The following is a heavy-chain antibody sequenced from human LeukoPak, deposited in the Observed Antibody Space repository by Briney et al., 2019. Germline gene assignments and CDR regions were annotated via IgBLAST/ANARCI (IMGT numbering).Heavy chain of an antibody. CDR2: TYYRSKWYN. CDR1: GDSFSSNSAA. V-gene: IGHV6-1*01. CDR3: ASGRNDAFDI. Sequence: SQTLSLTCAISGDSFSSNSAAWSWIRQSPSRGLEWLGRTYYRSKWYNDYAVSVKSRITINPDTSKNQFSLQLNSVTPEDTAVYYCASGRNDAFDIWGQGTMVTVSS. J-gene: IGHJ3*02.